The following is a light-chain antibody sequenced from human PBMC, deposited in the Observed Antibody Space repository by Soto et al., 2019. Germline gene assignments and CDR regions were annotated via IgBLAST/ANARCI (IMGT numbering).Light chain of an antibody. CDR3: QHYGSSPLT. CDR2: GAS. J-gene: IGKJ4*01. V-gene: IGKV3-20*01. Sequence: EIVLTQSPGTLSLSPGERATLSCRASQSVSSSYLAWYQQTPGQAPRLLIYGASSRATGIPDRFSGSGSGKDFTLTISRLEPEDFAVYYCQHYGSSPLTFGGGTKVEIK. CDR1: QSVSSSY.